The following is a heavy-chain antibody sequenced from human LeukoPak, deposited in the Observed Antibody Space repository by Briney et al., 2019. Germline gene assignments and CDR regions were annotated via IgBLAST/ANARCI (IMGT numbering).Heavy chain of an antibody. CDR1: GGTFSSYA. J-gene: IGHJ3*02. Sequence: SVKVSCKASGGTFSSYAISWVRQAPGQGLEWMGGVIPILGTVNYAQKFQGRVTIKTDESTTASYMDLTSLTSEDTAVYYCASGIPGYRDAFDMWGQGTMVIVSS. D-gene: IGHD6-13*01. V-gene: IGHV1-69*05. CDR3: ASGIPGYRDAFDM. CDR2: VIPILGTV.